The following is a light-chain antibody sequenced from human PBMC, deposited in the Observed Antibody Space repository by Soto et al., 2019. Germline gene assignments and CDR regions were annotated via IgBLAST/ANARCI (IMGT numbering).Light chain of an antibody. V-gene: IGLV3-21*01. CDR2: YDH. Sequence: SYELTQPPSVSVAPGKTATISCGGDNIGIISVHWYQHKQGQAPLLVISYDHDRPSGIPERFSGSNSGSTATLTISRVEDGDEAAYYCQVWDTSSDQQVFGGGTKVTVL. CDR3: QVWDTSSDQQV. J-gene: IGLJ2*01. CDR1: NIGIIS.